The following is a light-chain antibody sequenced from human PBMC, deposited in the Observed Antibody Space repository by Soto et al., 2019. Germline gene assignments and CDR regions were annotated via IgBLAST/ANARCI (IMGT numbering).Light chain of an antibody. CDR3: CSFAGGLFV. CDR2: DVT. V-gene: IGLV2-11*01. J-gene: IGLJ1*01. Sequence: QSALTQPRSVSGSPGQLVTISCTGTSSDVGRHNFVSWYQQRPGTAPKLMMNDVTERPSGVPDRFSGSKSGNTASLTISGFQAEDEADYYCCSFAGGLFVFGTGTQLTVL. CDR1: SSDVGRHNF.